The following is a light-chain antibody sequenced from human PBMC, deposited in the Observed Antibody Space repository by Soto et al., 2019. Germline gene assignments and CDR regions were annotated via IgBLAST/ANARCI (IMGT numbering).Light chain of an antibody. V-gene: IGLV2-14*01. J-gene: IGLJ2*01. CDR2: EVT. CDR3: SSYTSVSTPHVV. Sequence: QSVLTQPTSVSGSAGQSITISCTGNSHDIGAYDYVSWYQQHPGKAPRLMIFEVTYRPSGVSNRFSGSKSGNTASLTISGLQAEDEAVYYCSSYTSVSTPHVVFGGGTQLTV. CDR1: SHDIGAYDY.